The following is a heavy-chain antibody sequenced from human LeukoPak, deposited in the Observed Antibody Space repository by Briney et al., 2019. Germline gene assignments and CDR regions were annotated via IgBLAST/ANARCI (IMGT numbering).Heavy chain of an antibody. Sequence: PGGSLRLSCTASGFTFGDYVMSWVRQAPGKGLEWVGSIRSKAYGGTTKNAASVKGRFTISRDDSRSIAYLQMNSLKTEDTAVYYCTTLTMVRGIDYWGQGTLVTVSS. V-gene: IGHV3-49*04. J-gene: IGHJ4*02. D-gene: IGHD3-10*01. CDR2: IRSKAYGGTT. CDR3: TTLTMVRGIDY. CDR1: GFTFGDYV.